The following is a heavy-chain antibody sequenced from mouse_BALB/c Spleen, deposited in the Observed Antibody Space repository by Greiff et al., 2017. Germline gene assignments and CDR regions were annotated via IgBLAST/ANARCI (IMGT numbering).Heavy chain of an antibody. V-gene: IGHV5-9-4*01. CDR1: GFTFSSYA. CDR3: ARGDDYDPYYAMDY. CDR2: ISSGGSYT. D-gene: IGHD2-4*01. Sequence: EVKVVESGGGLVKPGGSLKLSCAASGFTFSSYAMSWVRQSPEKRLEWVAEISSGGSYTYYPDTVTGRFTISRDNAKNTLYLEMSSLRSEDTAMYYCARGDDYDPYYAMDYWGQGTSVTVSS. J-gene: IGHJ4*01.